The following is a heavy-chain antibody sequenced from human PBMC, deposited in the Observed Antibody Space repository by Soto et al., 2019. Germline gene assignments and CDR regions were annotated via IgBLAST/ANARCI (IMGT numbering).Heavy chain of an antibody. V-gene: IGHV3-30-3*01. Sequence: PGGSLRLSCAASGFTFSSYAMHWVRQAPGKGLEWVAVISYDGSNKYYADSVKGRFTISRDNSKNTLYLQMNSLRAEDTAVYYCARERITMIVVVSDGMDVWGQGTTVTVSS. D-gene: IGHD3-22*01. CDR1: GFTFSSYA. CDR2: ISYDGSNK. CDR3: ARERITMIVVVSDGMDV. J-gene: IGHJ6*02.